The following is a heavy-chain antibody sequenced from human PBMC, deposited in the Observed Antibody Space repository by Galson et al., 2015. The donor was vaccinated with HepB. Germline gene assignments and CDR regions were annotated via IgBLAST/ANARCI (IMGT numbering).Heavy chain of an antibody. CDR3: ATTTLSYGDYALLWDY. D-gene: IGHD4-17*01. CDR1: GYLFTSYV. J-gene: IGHJ4*02. V-gene: IGHV1-18*01. Sequence: SVKVSCKASGYLFTSYVISWVRQAPGQGLEWMGWISAYNGNTNYAQKFQGRVTLTTDTSTSTAYMELSSLRSDDTAVYYCATTTLSYGDYALLWDYWGQGTLVTVSS. CDR2: ISAYNGNT.